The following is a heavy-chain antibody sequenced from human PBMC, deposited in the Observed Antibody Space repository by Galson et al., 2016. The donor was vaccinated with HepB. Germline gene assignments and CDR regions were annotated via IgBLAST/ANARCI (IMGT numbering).Heavy chain of an antibody. D-gene: IGHD6-13*01. CDR3: ARSKDSRWYSSFDY. CDR2: ISIRGDYM. CDR1: GFIFNSYS. J-gene: IGHJ4*02. V-gene: IGHV3-21*01. Sequence: SLRLSCAASGFIFNSYSMNWVRQAPGKGLEWVSSISIRGDYMYYADSVKGRFTISRDNARNSMYLQMNSQRVEDTAVYYCARSKDSRWYSSFDYWGQGTLATVSS.